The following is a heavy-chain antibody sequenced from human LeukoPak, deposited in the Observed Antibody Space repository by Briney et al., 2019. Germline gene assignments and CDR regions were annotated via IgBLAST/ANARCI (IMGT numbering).Heavy chain of an antibody. J-gene: IGHJ4*02. CDR3: ASLPIAVAGTRFDY. V-gene: IGHV4-39*01. CDR2: IYYSGST. Sequence: PSETLSLTCTVSGGSISSSSYYWGWIRQPPGKGLEWIGNIYYSGSTYYNPSLKSRVTISVDTSKNQFSLKLSSVTAADTAVYYCASLPIAVAGTRFDYWGQGTLVTVSS. D-gene: IGHD6-19*01. CDR1: GGSISSSSYY.